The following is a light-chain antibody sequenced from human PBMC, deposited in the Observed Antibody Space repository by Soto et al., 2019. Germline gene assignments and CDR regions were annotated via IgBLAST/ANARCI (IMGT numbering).Light chain of an antibody. V-gene: IGLV2-23*02. CDR1: SSDVGSYNL. CDR2: EVS. Sequence: QSALTQPASVSGSPGQSITISCTGTSSDVGSYNLVSWYQQHPGKAPKLMIYEVSKRPSGVSNRFSGSKSGNTASLTISGLQAEDEADYYCCSYAGSSTLLVFGTGTTLTVL. J-gene: IGLJ1*01. CDR3: CSYAGSSTLLV.